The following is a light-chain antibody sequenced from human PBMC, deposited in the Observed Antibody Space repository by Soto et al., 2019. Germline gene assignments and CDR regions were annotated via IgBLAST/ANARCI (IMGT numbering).Light chain of an antibody. CDR3: QHYHSYWT. V-gene: IGKV1-5*01. CDR1: QNIRSR. J-gene: IGKJ1*01. Sequence: DFQMTQSPSTLSASVGDRVTITCRASQNIRSRLAWFHQKPGQAPKLLIYDASSLESGDPQRFSDSGSGTEFTLTISSLQTDYFSTYYCQHYHSYWTFGQGTKVDIK. CDR2: DAS.